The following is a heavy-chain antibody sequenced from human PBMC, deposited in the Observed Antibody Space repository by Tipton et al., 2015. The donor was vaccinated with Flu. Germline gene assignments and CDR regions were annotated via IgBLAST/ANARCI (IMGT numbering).Heavy chain of an antibody. CDR2: ISRSSTYI. CDR3: VYWTGDY. V-gene: IGHV3-21*01. Sequence: VQLVQSGGGLVQPGASLRLSCTASGFPFSSYSMNWVRQAPGKGLEWVASISRSSTYIYYADSVEGRFTISRDDARNSVYLQMNSLRADDTAVNYCVYWTGDYWGQGTLVTVSS. J-gene: IGHJ4*02. D-gene: IGHD1-1*01. CDR1: GFPFSSYS.